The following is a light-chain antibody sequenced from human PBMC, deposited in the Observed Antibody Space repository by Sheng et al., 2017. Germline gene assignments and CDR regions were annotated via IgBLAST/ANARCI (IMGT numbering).Light chain of an antibody. J-gene: IGKJ3*01. V-gene: IGKV4-1*01. Sequence: DIVMTQSPDSLAVSLGERATINCKSSQSVLYSSNNKNYLAWYQQKPGQPPKLLIYWASTRESGVPDRFSGSGSGTDFTLTISSLQSEDFALYYCQQYNSWPGFTFGPGTKVDIK. CDR1: QSVLYSSNNKNY. CDR2: WAS. CDR3: QQYNSWPGFT.